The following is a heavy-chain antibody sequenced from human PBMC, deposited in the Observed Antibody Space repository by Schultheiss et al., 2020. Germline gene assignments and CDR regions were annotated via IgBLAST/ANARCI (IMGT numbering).Heavy chain of an antibody. D-gene: IGHD4-17*01. V-gene: IGHV4-61*10. CDR3: ARDSDYGDYFPFDY. CDR1: GGSISSGSYY. Sequence: SETLSLTCTVSGGSISSGSYYWSWIRQPAGKGLKWIGRIYYSGSTNYNPSLKSRVTISVDTSKNQFSLKLSSVTAADTAVYYCARDSDYGDYFPFDYWGQGTLVTVSS. CDR2: IYYSGST. J-gene: IGHJ4*02.